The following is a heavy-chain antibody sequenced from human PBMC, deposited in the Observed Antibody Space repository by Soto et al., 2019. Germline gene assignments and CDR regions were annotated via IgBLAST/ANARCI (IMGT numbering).Heavy chain of an antibody. CDR3: ARDPLPGP. J-gene: IGHJ5*02. Sequence: GGSLRLSGAASGFRFSSYAMSWVRQAPEKGLEWVAVISGTGSSTYNADSVKGRFTISRDNSKNTLFLQTNSLRAEDTAVYYCARDPLPGPWGQGTLVTVSS. CDR1: GFRFSSYA. V-gene: IGHV3-23*01. CDR2: ISGTGSST.